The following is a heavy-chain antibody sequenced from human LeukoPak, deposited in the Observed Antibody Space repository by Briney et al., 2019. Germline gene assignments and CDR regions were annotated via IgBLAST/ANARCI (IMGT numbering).Heavy chain of an antibody. D-gene: IGHD1-26*01. CDR3: ARLSGGMAVGAQLDY. V-gene: IGHV4-39*07. CDR1: GGSISSSSYY. Sequence: SETLSLTCTVSGGSISSSSYYWGWIRQPPGKGLEWIGSIYYSGSTYYNPSLKSRVTISVDTSKNQFSLKLSSVTAADTAVYYCARLSGGMAVGAQLDYWGQGTLVTVSS. CDR2: IYYSGST. J-gene: IGHJ4*02.